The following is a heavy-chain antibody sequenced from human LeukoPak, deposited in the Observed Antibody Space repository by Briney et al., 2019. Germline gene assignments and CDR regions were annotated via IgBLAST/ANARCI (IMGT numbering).Heavy chain of an antibody. CDR1: GGSISSYY. V-gene: IGHV4-59*01. CDR2: IYYSGGT. Sequence: PSETLSLTCTVSGGSISSYYWSWIRQPPGKGLEWIGYIYYSGGTNYNPSLKSRVTISVDTSKNQFSLKLSSVTAADTAVYYCARESIVVVPAANHYYYYYGMDVWGQGTTVTVSS. CDR3: ARESIVVVPAANHYYYYYGMDV. J-gene: IGHJ6*02. D-gene: IGHD2-2*01.